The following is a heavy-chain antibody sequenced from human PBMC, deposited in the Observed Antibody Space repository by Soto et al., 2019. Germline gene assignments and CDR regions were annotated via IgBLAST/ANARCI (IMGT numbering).Heavy chain of an antibody. D-gene: IGHD6-13*01. CDR1: GFTFSSYW. J-gene: IGHJ4*02. CDR2: IKQDGREK. V-gene: IGHV3-7*01. CDR3: SFDLIGISSWYWKVTGYFDY. Sequence: LRLPCAASGFTFSSYWMSWVRQAPGKGLEWVANIKQDGREKYYVDSVKGRFTISRDNAKNSLYLQMNSLSAEDTAVHYCSFDLIGISSWYWKVTGYFDYWGQGTLVTVSS.